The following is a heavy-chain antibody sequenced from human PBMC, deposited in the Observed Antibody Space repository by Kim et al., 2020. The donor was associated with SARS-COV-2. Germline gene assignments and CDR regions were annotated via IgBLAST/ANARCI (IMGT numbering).Heavy chain of an antibody. Sequence: ASVKVSCKASGYTFTTYAIHWVRQAPGQRLEWMGWINAGNANTKYSQKFQGRVTITRDTSASTAHMELSSLRSEDTAVYYCARGGYSYGYIVLDYWGQGT. V-gene: IGHV1-3*01. CDR1: GYTFTTYA. J-gene: IGHJ4*02. D-gene: IGHD5-18*01. CDR2: INAGNANT. CDR3: ARGGYSYGYIVLDY.